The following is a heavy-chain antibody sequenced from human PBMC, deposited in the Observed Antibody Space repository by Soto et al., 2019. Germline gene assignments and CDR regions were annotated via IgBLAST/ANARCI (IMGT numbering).Heavy chain of an antibody. J-gene: IGHJ4*02. D-gene: IGHD3-22*01. V-gene: IGHV1-69*01. CDR1: GGTFSSYA. CDR2: IIPIFGTA. Sequence: QVQLVQSGAEVKKPGSSVKVSCKASGGTFSSYAISWVRQAPGQGLEWMGGIIPIFGTAYYAQKFQGRVTITADESTSTAYMELSSLRSEDTAVYYCARGGDYYDSSGYPLRTFDYWGQGTLVTVSS. CDR3: ARGGDYYDSSGYPLRTFDY.